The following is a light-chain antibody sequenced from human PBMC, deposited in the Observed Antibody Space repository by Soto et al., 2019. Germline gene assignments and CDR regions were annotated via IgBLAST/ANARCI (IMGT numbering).Light chain of an antibody. CDR1: QTVSSW. CDR2: KAS. J-gene: IGKJ1*01. V-gene: IGKV1-5*03. CDR3: QHCTSYSEA. Sequence: IQMDLAASALSDTIRDRFTITCLVSQTVSSWLAWYQQKPGKAPKLLIYKASTLKSGVPSRFSGSGSGTEFTLTISSLQPDDFATYYCQHCTSYSEAFGQGAMVDVK.